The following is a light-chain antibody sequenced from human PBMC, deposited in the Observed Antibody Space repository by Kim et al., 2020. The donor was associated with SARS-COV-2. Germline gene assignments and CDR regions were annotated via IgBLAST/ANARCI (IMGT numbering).Light chain of an antibody. J-gene: IGKJ2*01. CDR3: QQYYSSPPT. Sequence: RATSNCKSSQSVLYSSNNKNYLAWYQQEPGQPPRLLIYWASTRESGVPDRFSGSGSGTDFTLTISNLQAEDVAVYYCQQYYSSPPTFGQGTKLEI. V-gene: IGKV4-1*01. CDR1: QSVLYSSNNKNY. CDR2: WAS.